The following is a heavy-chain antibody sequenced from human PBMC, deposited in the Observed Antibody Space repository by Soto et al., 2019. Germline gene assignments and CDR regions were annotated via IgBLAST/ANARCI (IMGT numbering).Heavy chain of an antibody. CDR3: ARRHLAVAVSPWFDP. CDR2: IDSSGEK. J-gene: IGHJ5*02. CDR1: GLSITDSEMG. V-gene: IGHV2-26*01. D-gene: IGHD6-19*01. Sequence: QVTLKESGPVLVKPTETLTLRCTVSGLSITDSEMGVSWIRQPPGQPLEWLAHIDSSGEKSYRTFLKSRLALSKDTSKSQIVLTMTNMDPADTATYYCARRHLAVAVSPWFDPWGQGIPVTVSS.